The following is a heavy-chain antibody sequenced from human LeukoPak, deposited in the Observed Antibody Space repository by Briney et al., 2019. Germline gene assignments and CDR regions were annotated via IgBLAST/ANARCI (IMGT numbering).Heavy chain of an antibody. CDR1: GFXFSSNW. D-gene: IGHD4-17*01. Sequence: PGGSLRLSCAASGFXFSSNWMHWVRQAPGKGLVWVSHINRDGSTTYYADSVKGRFSISRDNAKNTLYLQMNSLRAEDTAVYYCAMDAAVKDSWGQGTLVTVSS. V-gene: IGHV3-74*01. CDR3: AMDAAVKDS. CDR2: INRDGSTT. J-gene: IGHJ4*02.